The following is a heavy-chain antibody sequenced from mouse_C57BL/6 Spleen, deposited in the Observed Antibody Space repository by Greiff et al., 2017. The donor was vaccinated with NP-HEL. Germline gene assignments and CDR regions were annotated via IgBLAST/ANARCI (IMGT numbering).Heavy chain of an antibody. CDR1: GFTFTDYY. Sequence: EVKLMESGGGLVQPGGSLSLSCAASGFTFTDYYMSWVRQPPGKALEWLGFIRNKANGYTTEYSASVKGRFTISRDNSQSILYLQMNALRAEDSATYYCARSLSYYSNYEEFAYWGKGTLVTVSA. CDR2: IRNKANGYTT. V-gene: IGHV7-3*01. J-gene: IGHJ3*01. D-gene: IGHD2-5*01. CDR3: ARSLSYYSNYEEFAY.